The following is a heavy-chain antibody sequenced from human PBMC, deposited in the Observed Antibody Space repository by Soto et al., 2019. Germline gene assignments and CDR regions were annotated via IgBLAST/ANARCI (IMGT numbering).Heavy chain of an antibody. Sequence: QVHLLESGPGLVEPSGTLSLTCTVSGGSISSRNRWSWVRQSPGKGLEWIGEVSHSGSTNSNPSLKGRVTISLDKSNNQFSLNLEAMTAADAAVYFCANTRGLGLMDAWGKGTTVVFSS. D-gene: IGHD2-2*01. CDR2: VSHSGST. CDR1: GGSISSRNR. CDR3: ANTRGLGLMDA. J-gene: IGHJ6*04. V-gene: IGHV4-4*02.